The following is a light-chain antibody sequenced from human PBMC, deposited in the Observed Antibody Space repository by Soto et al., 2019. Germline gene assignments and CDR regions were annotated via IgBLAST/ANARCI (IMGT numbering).Light chain of an antibody. J-gene: IGKJ4*01. Sequence: EIVMTQSPATLSVSPGERATLSCRASQSVSSNLAWYQQKPGQAPRLLIYGASTRATAFPARFSGSGSGTEFTLTISRLKSEDFAVYYCQQYNKWPLTFGGGTKVEIK. CDR2: GAS. V-gene: IGKV3-15*01. CDR3: QQYNKWPLT. CDR1: QSVSSN.